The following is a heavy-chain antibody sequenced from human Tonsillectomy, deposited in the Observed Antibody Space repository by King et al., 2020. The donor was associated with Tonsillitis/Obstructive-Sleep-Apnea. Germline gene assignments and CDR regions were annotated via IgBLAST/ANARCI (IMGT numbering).Heavy chain of an antibody. J-gene: IGHJ6*02. Sequence: VQLVESGAEVKKPGESLRISCPGSGYSFGNYWITWVRQMPGKGLEWMGRIDPSDSYVNYNPSFQGHVTISVEKSINTAYLQWSSLKASDTAMYFCASLVDTAMDSVFFSGMDVWGQGTTVTVSS. CDR3: ASLVDTAMDSVFFSGMDV. CDR1: GYSFGNYW. V-gene: IGHV5-10-1*03. CDR2: IDPSDSYV. D-gene: IGHD5-18*01.